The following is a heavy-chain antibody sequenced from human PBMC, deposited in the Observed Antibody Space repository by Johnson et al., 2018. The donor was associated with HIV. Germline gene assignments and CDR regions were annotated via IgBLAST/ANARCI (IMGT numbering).Heavy chain of an antibody. D-gene: IGHD2-2*01. CDR1: GFTFDDYG. CDR3: SRVAVSTAAGGVPLDI. CDR2: INWNGGST. Sequence: VQLVESGGGVVRPGGSLRLSCAASGFTFDDYGMSWVRQAPGKGLECVSGINWNGGSTGYADSVKGRFTISRDNAKNSLYLQMNSLRAEVTALYFFSRVAVSTAAGGVPLDIWGPGKMVTVSA. V-gene: IGHV3-20*04. J-gene: IGHJ3*02.